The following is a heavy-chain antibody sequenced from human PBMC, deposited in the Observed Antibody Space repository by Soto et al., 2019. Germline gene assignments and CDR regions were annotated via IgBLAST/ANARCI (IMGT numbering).Heavy chain of an antibody. J-gene: IGHJ4*01. CDR3: AKSKRSSGHHTGQRFFDY. CDR1: GYTFTSYY. V-gene: IGHV1-46*01. Sequence: QVQLVQSGAEVKKPGASVKVSCKASGYTFTSYYMHWVRQAPGQGLEWMEIINPSGGSTSYAQKFQGRVTMTRATSTSTVYMELSSLRSEDTAVYYCAKSKRSSGHHTGQRFFDYWGHEYPVTVSS. D-gene: IGHD3-22*01. CDR2: INPSGGST.